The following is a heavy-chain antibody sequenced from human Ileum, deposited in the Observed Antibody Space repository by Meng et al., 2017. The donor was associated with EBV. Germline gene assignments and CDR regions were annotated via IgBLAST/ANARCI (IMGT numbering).Heavy chain of an antibody. D-gene: IGHD1-26*01. J-gene: IGHJ4*02. CDR3: VRGGTYYLSY. V-gene: IGHV4-4*02. CDR1: GGSISSDYW. Sequence: QVPLEEAGPGPVKPLDSMSLTCAIPGGSISSDYWWSWVRQASEKGLKWNGEMYPTGPTYYNPSLKGRVSISIDKSKNQLSLKLNSVTAADTAVYYCVRGGTYYLSYWGQGSLVTVSS. CDR2: MYPTGPT.